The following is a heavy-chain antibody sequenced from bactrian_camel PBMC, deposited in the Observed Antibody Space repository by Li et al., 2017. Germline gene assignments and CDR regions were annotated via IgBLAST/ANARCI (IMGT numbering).Heavy chain of an antibody. CDR2: IDSDGST. J-gene: IGHJ6*01. V-gene: IGHV3S1*01. CDR3: AKPPPPRATSLLVAET. Sequence: VQLVESGGASVQAGESLRLSCVVSGHTATTRRCMAWFRQAPGKEREGVTVIDSDGSTYYADSVKGRFTISRDNAKNTLYLQLNSLKTEDTAMYYCAKPPPPRATSLLVAETWGQGTQVTVS. CDR1: GHTATTR. D-gene: IGHD1*01.